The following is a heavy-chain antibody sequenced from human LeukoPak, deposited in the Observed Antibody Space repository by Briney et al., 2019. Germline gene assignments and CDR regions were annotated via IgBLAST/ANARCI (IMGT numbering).Heavy chain of an antibody. Sequence: SETLSLTCTVSGYSISSGYYWGWIRPPPGKGLEWIGSIYHSGSTYYNPSLKSRVTISVDTSKNQFSLKLSSVTAADTAVYYCASTLSSGYYPSYNWFDPWGQGTLVTVSS. D-gene: IGHD3-22*01. V-gene: IGHV4-38-2*02. CDR2: IYHSGST. J-gene: IGHJ5*02. CDR1: GYSISSGYY. CDR3: ASTLSSGYYPSYNWFDP.